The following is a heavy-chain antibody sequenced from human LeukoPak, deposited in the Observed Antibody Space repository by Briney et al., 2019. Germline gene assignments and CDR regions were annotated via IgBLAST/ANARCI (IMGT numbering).Heavy chain of an antibody. V-gene: IGHV1-46*01. J-gene: IGHJ4*02. CDR2: INPTGGST. CDR3: ARVSHNGSDY. Sequence: ASVKVSCKASGYTFTSCFMHWVRQAPGQGLEWMGIINPTGGSTTYAQKFQGRVTMTRDTSTSTVYMELSSLRSEDTAVFYCARVSHNGSDYWGQGTLVTVSS. CDR1: GYTFTSCF. D-gene: IGHD1-1*01.